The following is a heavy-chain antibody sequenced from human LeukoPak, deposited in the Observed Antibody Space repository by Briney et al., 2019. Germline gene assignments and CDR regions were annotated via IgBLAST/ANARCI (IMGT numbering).Heavy chain of an antibody. Sequence: PGGSLRLSCAASGFTFSSYGMNWVRQAPGKGLEWVSGITGSGGRTYYADSVKGRFTISRDNSKNTLYLQMNSLRAEDTAVYYCARNIVATIGGHFWFDPWGQGTLVTVSS. D-gene: IGHD5-12*01. CDR2: ITGSGGRT. CDR3: ARNIVATIGGHFWFDP. J-gene: IGHJ5*02. V-gene: IGHV3-23*01. CDR1: GFTFSSYG.